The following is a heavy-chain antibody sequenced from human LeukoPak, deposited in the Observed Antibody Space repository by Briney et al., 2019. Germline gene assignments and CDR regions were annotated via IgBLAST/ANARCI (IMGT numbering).Heavy chain of an antibody. CDR3: ARDENTVATGPDY. V-gene: IGHV3-23*01. CDR1: GFTFSTYA. D-gene: IGHD5-12*01. J-gene: IGHJ4*02. Sequence: PGGSLRLSCAASGFTFSTYAMSWVRQAPGKGLEWVSSISGSGDNTYYADSVKGRFTISRENSKNTLYLQMNSLRREDTAVYYCARDENTVATGPDYWGQGTLVTVSS. CDR2: ISGSGDNT.